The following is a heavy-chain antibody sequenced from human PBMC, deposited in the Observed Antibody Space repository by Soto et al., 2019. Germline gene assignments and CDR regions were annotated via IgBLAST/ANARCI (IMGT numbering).Heavy chain of an antibody. D-gene: IGHD1-26*01. Sequence: EGHLVQSGGGLVQPGGSLRLSCVASGFTFSNFWMNWVRQTPGKGLEWVANIKPDGTAQAYVDSVKGRFTVSRDNAKNSLYLQMNSLRADDTAIYFFGAWDSSNNPWGQGTLVTVSS. V-gene: IGHV3-7*01. CDR3: GAWDSSNNP. CDR2: IKPDGTAQ. CDR1: GFTFSNFW. J-gene: IGHJ5*02.